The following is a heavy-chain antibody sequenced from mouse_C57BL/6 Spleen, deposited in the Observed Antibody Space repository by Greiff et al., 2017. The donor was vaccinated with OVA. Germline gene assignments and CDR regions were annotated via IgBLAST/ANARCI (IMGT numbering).Heavy chain of an antibody. V-gene: IGHV1-75*01. CDR3: ARCLISYDGYPYYAMDY. J-gene: IGHJ4*01. CDR2: IFPGSGST. Sequence: QVQLQQSGPELVKPGASVKISCKASGYTFTDYYINWVKQRPGQGLEWIGWIFPGSGSTYYNEKFKGKATLTVDKSSSTAYMLLSSLTSEDSAVYFCARCLISYDGYPYYAMDYWGQGTSVTVSS. D-gene: IGHD2-3*01. CDR1: GYTFTDYY.